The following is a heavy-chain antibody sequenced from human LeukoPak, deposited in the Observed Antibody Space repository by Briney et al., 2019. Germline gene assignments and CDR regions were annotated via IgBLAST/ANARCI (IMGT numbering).Heavy chain of an antibody. CDR3: ARDVQYSGRYYHWYFDL. D-gene: IGHD1-26*01. CDR2: SHNSGST. V-gene: IGHV4-4*08. CDR1: GGSISSYY. J-gene: IGHJ2*01. Sequence: PSETLSLTCSVSGGSISSYYWSWIRQPPGKGLEWIGYSHNSGSTNYNPSLKSRVTISVDTSKNQFSLKLSSVTAADTAVYYCARDVQYSGRYYHWYFDLWGRGTLVTVSS.